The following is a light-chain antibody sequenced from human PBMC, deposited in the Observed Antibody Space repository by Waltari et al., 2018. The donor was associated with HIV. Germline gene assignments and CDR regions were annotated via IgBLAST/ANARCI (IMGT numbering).Light chain of an antibody. CDR1: ALSKQY. Sequence: SYQLTQPPSASVSPGQTPTITCSGDALSKQYGHRYQHKAGQAPVLWIYKDTERPSGIPERFSGSSSGTTVTLTVSGVQADDEADYYCQSADSSGSSWVFGGGTKLTVL. V-gene: IGLV3-25*03. J-gene: IGLJ3*02. CDR2: KDT. CDR3: QSADSSGSSWV.